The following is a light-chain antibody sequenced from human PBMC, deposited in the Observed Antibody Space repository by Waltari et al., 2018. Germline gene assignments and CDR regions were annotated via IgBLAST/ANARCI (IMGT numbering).Light chain of an antibody. J-gene: IGLJ1*01. V-gene: IGLV2-8*01. Sequence: QSVLTQPPSASATPGQRVTISCSGSRSTLGSNYLYWYQQLPGKAPKLLIYEVSARPSGVPDRFSGSKSGNTASLTVSGLQAEDEADYYCSSYATTYSFVFGSGTRVAVL. CDR3: SSYATTYSFV. CDR2: EVS. CDR1: RSTLGSNY.